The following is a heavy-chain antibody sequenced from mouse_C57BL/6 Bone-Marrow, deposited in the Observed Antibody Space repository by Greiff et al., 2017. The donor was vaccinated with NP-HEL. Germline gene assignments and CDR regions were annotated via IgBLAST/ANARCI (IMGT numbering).Heavy chain of an antibody. CDR1: GYTFTSYW. CDR3: ARGPCYPYYYAMDY. V-gene: IGHV1-69*01. J-gene: IGHJ4*01. D-gene: IGHD1-1*01. Sequence: QVQLQQPGAELVMPGASVKLSCKASGYTFTSYWMHWVKQSPGQGLEWIGEIDPSDSYTNYNQQFKGKSTLTVDKSSSTAYMQLSSLTSEDSAVYYCARGPCYPYYYAMDYWGQGTSVTVSS. CDR2: IDPSDSYT.